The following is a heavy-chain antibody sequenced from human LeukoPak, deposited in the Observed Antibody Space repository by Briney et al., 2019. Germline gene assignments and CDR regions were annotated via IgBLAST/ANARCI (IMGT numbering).Heavy chain of an antibody. CDR3: ARLGVHSGYPVGFDY. J-gene: IGHJ4*02. Sequence: GASVKVSCKASGYTFTNYFMHWVRQAPGQGRVWMGIINPSGGSTSYAQKFQGRVTMTRDTSISTAYMELSRLRSDDTAVYYCARLGVHSGYPVGFDYWGQGTLVTVSS. CDR2: INPSGGST. D-gene: IGHD3-22*01. V-gene: IGHV1-46*01. CDR1: GYTFTNYF.